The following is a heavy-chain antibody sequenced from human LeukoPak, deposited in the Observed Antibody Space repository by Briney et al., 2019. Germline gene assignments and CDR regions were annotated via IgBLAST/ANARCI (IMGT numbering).Heavy chain of an antibody. Sequence: ASVKVSCKASGYTFTGYYMHWVRQAPGQGLGWMGWINPNSGGTNYAQKFQGRVTMTRDTSISTAYMGLSRLRSDDTAVYYCARVRYYYDSSGYSGAFDIWGQGTMVTVSS. J-gene: IGHJ3*02. CDR2: INPNSGGT. V-gene: IGHV1-2*02. CDR1: GYTFTGYY. D-gene: IGHD3-22*01. CDR3: ARVRYYYDSSGYSGAFDI.